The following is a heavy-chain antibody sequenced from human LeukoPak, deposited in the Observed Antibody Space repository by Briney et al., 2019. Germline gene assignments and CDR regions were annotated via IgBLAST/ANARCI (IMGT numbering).Heavy chain of an antibody. CDR3: ARTGHESVLYWSDP. CDR2: ISGYNGNT. V-gene: IGHV1-18*01. Sequence: ASVTVSCKASGYTFTTYGIGWARQAPGQGLEWMGWISGYNGNTNYAQKFQGRVTMTTDTSTSTAYMELRSLRSDDTAVYYCARTGHESVLYWSDPWGQGTLVNVSS. J-gene: IGHJ5*02. D-gene: IGHD3-16*01. CDR1: GYTFTTYG.